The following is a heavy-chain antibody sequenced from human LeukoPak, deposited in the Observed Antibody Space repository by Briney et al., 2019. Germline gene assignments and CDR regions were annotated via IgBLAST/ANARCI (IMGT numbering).Heavy chain of an antibody. Sequence: GESLKISFKGSGYRFTSYWIGWVRPMPGKSLEWMGIIYPGDSDTRYSPSFQGQVTISADKSITTAYLQWSSLKASDTAMYYCARPVYDCTRTSCYGVDSWGQGTLVTVSS. CDR2: IYPGDSDT. J-gene: IGHJ4*02. CDR3: ARPVYDCTRTSCYGVDS. D-gene: IGHD2-2*01. V-gene: IGHV5-51*01. CDR1: GYRFTSYW.